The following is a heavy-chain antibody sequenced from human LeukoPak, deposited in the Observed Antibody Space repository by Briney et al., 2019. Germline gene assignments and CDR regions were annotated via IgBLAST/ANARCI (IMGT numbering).Heavy chain of an antibody. D-gene: IGHD6-6*01. V-gene: IGHV1-69*04. CDR2: IIPILGIA. J-gene: IGHJ4*02. Sequence: ASVKVSCKDSGGTFSSYAISWVRQAPGQGLEWMGRIIPILGIANYAQKFQGRVTITADKSTSTAYMELSSLRSEDTAVYYCARGSSMVSSSFDYWGQGTLVTVSS. CDR3: ARGSSMVSSSFDY. CDR1: GGTFSSYA.